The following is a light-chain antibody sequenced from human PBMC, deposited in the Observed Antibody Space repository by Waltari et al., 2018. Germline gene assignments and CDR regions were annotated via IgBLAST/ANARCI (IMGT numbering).Light chain of an antibody. V-gene: IGLV4-69*01. Sequence: QLVLTQSPSASASLGASVKLTCTLSSGHSSNIIAWHQQQPEKGPRSLMKVNSDGGHSKGDEIPDRFSGSSSGAGRYLTISSLQSEDEADYYCQTGGHGTWVFGGGTKLTVL. CDR3: QTGGHGTWV. CDR2: VNSDGGH. J-gene: IGLJ3*02. CDR1: SGHSSNI.